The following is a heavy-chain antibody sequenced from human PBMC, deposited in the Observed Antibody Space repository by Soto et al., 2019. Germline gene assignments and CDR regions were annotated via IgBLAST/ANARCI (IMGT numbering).Heavy chain of an antibody. CDR3: ATSQKGYNWNYFDH. CDR2: IYYSGST. CDR1: GGSISSGGYY. V-gene: IGHV4-31*03. D-gene: IGHD1-20*01. Sequence: SETLSLTCTVSGGSISSGGYYWSWIRQHPGKGLEWIGYIYYSGSTYYNPSLKSRVTISVDTSKNQFSLKVSGVSAADTAVYYCATSQKGYNWNYFDHWGQGALVTVSS. J-gene: IGHJ4*02.